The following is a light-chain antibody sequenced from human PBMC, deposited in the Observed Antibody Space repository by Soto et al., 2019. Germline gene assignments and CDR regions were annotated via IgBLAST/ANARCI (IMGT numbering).Light chain of an antibody. V-gene: IGKV3-20*01. CDR1: QSVSSNF. J-gene: IGKJ1*01. CDR3: QQYGSSPWT. Sequence: EVVLTQSPGTLSLSPGERATLSCMASQSVSSNFLAWYQQRFGQPPRLLIYGVSIRATGIPDRFSGSGSGTDFTLTISRLEPEDFAVYYCQQYGSSPWTFGQGTKGEIK. CDR2: GVS.